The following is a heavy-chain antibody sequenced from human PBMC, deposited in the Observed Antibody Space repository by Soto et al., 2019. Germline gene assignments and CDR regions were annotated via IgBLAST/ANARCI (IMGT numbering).Heavy chain of an antibody. D-gene: IGHD3-22*01. CDR2: ISGSGGST. CDR1: GLTFSSYA. Sequence: GGSLRLSCVFSGLTFSSYAMSWVRQAPGKGLEWVSGISGSGGSTYYADSVKGRFTISRDNSKNTVYLQMNSPRAEDTAVYHCAKGPPDDRGGWDYFVECWGQGTLVTVSS. CDR3: AKGPPDDRGGWDYFVEC. V-gene: IGHV3-23*01. J-gene: IGHJ4*02.